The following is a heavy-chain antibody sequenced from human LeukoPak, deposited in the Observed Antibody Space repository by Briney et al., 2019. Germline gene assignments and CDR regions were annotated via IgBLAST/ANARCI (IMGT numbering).Heavy chain of an antibody. J-gene: IGHJ4*02. V-gene: IGHV4-39*07. CDR2: IYYSGST. CDR3: AREGYSGYGDDY. CDR1: GGSISSSSYY. Sequence: SQTLSLTCTVSGGSISSSSYYWGWIRQPPGKGLEWIGSIYYSGSTYYNPSLKSRVTISVDTSKNQFSLKLSSVAAADTAVYYCAREGYSGYGDDYWGQGTLVTVSS. D-gene: IGHD5-12*01.